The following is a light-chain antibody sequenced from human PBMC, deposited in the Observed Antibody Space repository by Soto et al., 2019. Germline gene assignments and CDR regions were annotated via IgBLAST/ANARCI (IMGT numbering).Light chain of an antibody. V-gene: IGLV1-51*01. CDR3: GTWDSSLRTVV. CDR1: SSNIEKNF. Sequence: QAVVTQPPSVSAAPGQKVTISCSGSSSNIEKNFASWYQQIPGTAPKLLIYDNSERPSGIPDRFSGSRSGTSATLGIAGLQTGDEADYYCGTWDSSLRTVVFGGGTKLTVL. CDR2: DNS. J-gene: IGLJ3*02.